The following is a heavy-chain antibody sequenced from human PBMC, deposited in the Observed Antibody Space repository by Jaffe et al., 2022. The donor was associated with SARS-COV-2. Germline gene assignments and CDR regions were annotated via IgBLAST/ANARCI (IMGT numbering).Heavy chain of an antibody. CDR1: GFSTRTYD. CDR2: ISSSGDYI. J-gene: IGHJ6*02. D-gene: IGHD6-19*01. Sequence: QLVESGGGLVKPGGSLRLSCAASGFSTRTYDMNWVRQAPGKGLEWVSSISSSGDYIYYADSVTGRFTISRDNAENSLFLQMNSLRAEDTAVYYCARDLTPPPPGVDGPYGMDVWGQGTTVTVSS. V-gene: IGHV3-21*01. CDR3: ARDLTPPPPGVDGPYGMDV.